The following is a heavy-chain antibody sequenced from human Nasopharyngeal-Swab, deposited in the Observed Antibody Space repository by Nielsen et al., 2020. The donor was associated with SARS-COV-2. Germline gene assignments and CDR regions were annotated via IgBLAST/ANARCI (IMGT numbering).Heavy chain of an antibody. CDR2: IDNDGSST. Sequence: GESLKISCTVSGFTFTDYWMHWLRQSPGKGPVWLSRIDNDGSSTTYADSVRGRFTISRDNARNTLFLQLHSLRAEDTAVYYCSRESYSWSWYGPDYLGRGTQVTVSS. CDR1: GFTFTDYW. J-gene: IGHJ4*02. D-gene: IGHD1-26*01. V-gene: IGHV3-74*03. CDR3: SRESYSWSWYGPDY.